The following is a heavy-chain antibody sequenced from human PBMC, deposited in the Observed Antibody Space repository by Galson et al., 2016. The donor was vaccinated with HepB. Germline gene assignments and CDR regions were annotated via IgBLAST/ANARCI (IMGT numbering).Heavy chain of an antibody. D-gene: IGHD1-26*01. CDR2: IRRQSDGGTS. CDR1: GINFNVAW. Sequence: SLRLSCAASGINFNVAWMNWVRQVPGKGLEWVGRIRRQSDGGTSDYAAPVKGRIVISRDDSQNMLFLQMNSLKTEDTAVYYCVTGGGNYGFDFWGQGALVTVFS. CDR3: VTGGGNYGFDF. V-gene: IGHV3-15*07. J-gene: IGHJ4*02.